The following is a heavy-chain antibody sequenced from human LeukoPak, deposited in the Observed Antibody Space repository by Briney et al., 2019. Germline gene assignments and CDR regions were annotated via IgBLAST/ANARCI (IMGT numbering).Heavy chain of an antibody. V-gene: IGHV5-51*01. Sequence: GESLKICCKGSGYSFTSYWIGWVRQMPGKGLEWMGIIYPGDSATRYSPSFQGQGTSSAEKSISTAYLQWSSLKASATAMISFARSYCSGGSCYYFDYWGQGTLVTVSS. D-gene: IGHD2-15*01. CDR1: GYSFTSYW. CDR2: IYPGDSAT. CDR3: ARSYCSGGSCYYFDY. J-gene: IGHJ4*02.